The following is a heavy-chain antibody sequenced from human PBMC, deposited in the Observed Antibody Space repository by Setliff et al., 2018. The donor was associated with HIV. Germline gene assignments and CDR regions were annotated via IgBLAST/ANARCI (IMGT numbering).Heavy chain of an antibody. V-gene: IGHV1-8*01. Sequence: ASVKVSCKPSGSTFSTYDINWVRLATGQGLEWVGWMNPNSGNTGYAQKFQGRVTLTRNTSISTAYMELSSLRSEDTAVYSCARVATVSHPGDYFDYWGQGTLVTVSS. CDR2: MNPNSGNT. D-gene: IGHD4-4*01. CDR3: ARVATVSHPGDYFDY. CDR1: GSTFSTYD. J-gene: IGHJ4*02.